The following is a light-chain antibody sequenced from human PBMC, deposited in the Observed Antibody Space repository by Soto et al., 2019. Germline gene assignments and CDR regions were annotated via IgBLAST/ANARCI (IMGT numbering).Light chain of an antibody. CDR2: DVR. CDR3: CSYAGGYTYV. J-gene: IGLJ1*01. V-gene: IGLV2-11*01. Sequence: QSVLTQPRSVSGSPGKSVTISCTGTSGDVGGYNSVSWYQQNPGKAPKLMIYDVRKRPSGVPDRFSGSKSDNTASLTISGLQAEDEADYYCCSYAGGYTYVFGTGTKVTVL. CDR1: SGDVGGYNS.